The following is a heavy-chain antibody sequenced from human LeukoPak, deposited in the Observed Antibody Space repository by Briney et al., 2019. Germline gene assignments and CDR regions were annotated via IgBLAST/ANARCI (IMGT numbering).Heavy chain of an antibody. CDR2: INHSGST. V-gene: IGHV4-34*01. J-gene: IGHJ4*02. D-gene: IGHD3-10*01. Sequence: SETLSLTCAVYGGSFSGYYWSWIRQPPGKGLEWMGEINHSGSTNYNPSLKSRVTISVDTSKNQFSLKLSSVTAADTAVYYCARGFTMVLQPYYFDYWGQGTLVTVSS. CDR3: ARGFTMVLQPYYFDY. CDR1: GGSFSGYY.